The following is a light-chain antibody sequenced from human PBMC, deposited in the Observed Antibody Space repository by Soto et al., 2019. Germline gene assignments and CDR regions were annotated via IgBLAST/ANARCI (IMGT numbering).Light chain of an antibody. CDR3: SSYTSSSTLEV. V-gene: IGLV2-14*01. CDR1: SSDVGGYNY. J-gene: IGLJ1*01. Sequence: QAVITQPASMSWVPGLSVTISCTGTSSDVGGYNYVSWYQQHPGKAPKLMIYDVSNRPSGVSNRFSGSKSGNTASLTISGLQAEDEADYYRSSYTSSSTLEVFGTWNEVT. CDR2: DVS.